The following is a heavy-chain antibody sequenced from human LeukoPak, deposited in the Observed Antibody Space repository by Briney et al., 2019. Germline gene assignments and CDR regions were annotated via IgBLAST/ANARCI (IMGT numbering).Heavy chain of an antibody. D-gene: IGHD3-22*01. V-gene: IGHV4-34*01. CDR1: GGSFSGYY. CDR2: INHSGST. Sequence: PSETLSLTCAVYGGSFSGYYWSWTRQPPGKGLEWIGEINHSGSTNYNPSLKSRVTISVVTSKNQFSLKLSSVTAADTAVYYCARGLDYYDSSGYRYYFDYWGQGTLVTVSS. J-gene: IGHJ4*02. CDR3: ARGLDYYDSSGYRYYFDY.